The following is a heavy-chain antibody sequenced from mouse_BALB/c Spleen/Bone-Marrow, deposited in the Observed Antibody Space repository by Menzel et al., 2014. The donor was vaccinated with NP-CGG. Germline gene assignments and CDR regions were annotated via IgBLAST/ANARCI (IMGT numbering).Heavy chain of an antibody. CDR1: GFSFNSYG. J-gene: IGHJ3*01. Sequence: DVHLVESGGGLVKSGGSLKLSCAASGFSFNSYGMSWVRQTPEKRLEWVATISGGGSYTFYPDSVKGRFTISRDNAKNNLYLQLSSQRSEDTALYYCARHAYYDQTEVSFVYWGQGTLVTVSA. CDR3: ARHAYYDQTEVSFVY. V-gene: IGHV5-9-2*01. D-gene: IGHD2-4*01. CDR2: ISGGGSYT.